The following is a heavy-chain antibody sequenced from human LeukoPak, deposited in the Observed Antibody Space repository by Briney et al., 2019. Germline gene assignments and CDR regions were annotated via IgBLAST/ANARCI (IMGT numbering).Heavy chain of an antibody. CDR2: ISSSNDYI. V-gene: IGHV3-21*01. D-gene: IGHD2-2*01. Sequence: GGSLRLSCAASGFTFSSYTMNWVRQAPGKGLEWVSSISSSNDYIYYADSMKGRFTISRDNAENSLYLHMNSLGAEDTAVYYCARVRGSGTYRAGDYWGQGTLVTVSS. J-gene: IGHJ4*02. CDR1: GFTFSSYT. CDR3: ARVRGSGTYRAGDY.